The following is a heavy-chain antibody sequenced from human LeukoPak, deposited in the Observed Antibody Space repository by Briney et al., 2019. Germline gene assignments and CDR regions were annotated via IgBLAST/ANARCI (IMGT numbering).Heavy chain of an antibody. Sequence: GGSLRLSCAASGFTFSNYVMHWVRQAPGKGLEWVAVISYDGSNKYYADSVKGRFTISRDNSKNTLYVQMNSLRAEDTAVYYCARRAGAYSHPYDYWGQGTLVTVSS. CDR2: ISYDGSNK. V-gene: IGHV3-30*04. D-gene: IGHD4/OR15-4a*01. J-gene: IGHJ4*02. CDR1: GFTFSNYV. CDR3: ARRAGAYSHPYDY.